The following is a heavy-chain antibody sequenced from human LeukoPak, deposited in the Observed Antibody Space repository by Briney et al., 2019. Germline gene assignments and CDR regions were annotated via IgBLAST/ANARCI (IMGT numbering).Heavy chain of an antibody. CDR2: IYYSGST. D-gene: IGHD3-3*01. Sequence: SETLSLTCTVSGGSISSSSYYWGWIRQPPGKGLEWIGSIYYSGSTYYNPSLKSRVTISVDTSKNQFSLKPSSVTAADTAVYYCARQAGYYDFWSGYYIGFQHWGQGTLVTVSS. V-gene: IGHV4-39*01. CDR3: ARQAGYYDFWSGYYIGFQH. CDR1: GGSISSSSYY. J-gene: IGHJ1*01.